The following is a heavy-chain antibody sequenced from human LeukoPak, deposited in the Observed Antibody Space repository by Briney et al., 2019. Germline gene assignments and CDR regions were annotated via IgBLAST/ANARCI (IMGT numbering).Heavy chain of an antibody. CDR2: ISAYNGNT. Sequence: GASVKVSCKASSYTFTSYGISWVRQAPGQGLEWMGWISAYNGNTNYAQKLQGRVTMTTDTSTSTAYMELRSLRSDDTAVYYCARDFPCDSVYYYVAGSDFDYWGEGTLVTVSS. CDR1: SYTFTSYG. V-gene: IGHV1-18*01. J-gene: IGHJ4*02. CDR3: ARDFPCDSVYYYVAGSDFDY. D-gene: IGHD3-22*01.